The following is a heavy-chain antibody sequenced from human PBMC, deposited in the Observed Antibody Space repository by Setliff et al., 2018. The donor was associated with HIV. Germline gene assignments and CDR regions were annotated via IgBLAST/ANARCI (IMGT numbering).Heavy chain of an antibody. Sequence: PSETLSLTCTVSGYSISSGYYWGWIRQPPGKGLEWIGSIYHSGSTYYNPSLKSRVTISVDTSKNQFSLKLNSVIAADTAVYYCARNRVPSSLWGQGTLVTVSS. CDR2: IYHSGST. J-gene: IGHJ4*02. CDR1: GYSISSGYY. V-gene: IGHV4-38-2*02. CDR3: ARNRVPSSL. D-gene: IGHD3-10*01.